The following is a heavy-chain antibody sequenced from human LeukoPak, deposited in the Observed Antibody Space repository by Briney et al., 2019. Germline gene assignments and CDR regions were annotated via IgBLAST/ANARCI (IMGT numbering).Heavy chain of an antibody. CDR2: INPNSGGT. J-gene: IGHJ5*02. V-gene: IGHV1-2*02. Sequence: ASVKVSCKASGYTFTGYYMHWVRQAPGQGLEWMGWINPNSGGTNYAQKFQGRVTMTRDTSISTAYMELSRLRSDDTAVYYCAREDDSGYDQDLFDWFDPWGQGTLVTVSS. CDR3: AREDDSGYDQDLFDWFDP. D-gene: IGHD5-12*01. CDR1: GYTFTGYY.